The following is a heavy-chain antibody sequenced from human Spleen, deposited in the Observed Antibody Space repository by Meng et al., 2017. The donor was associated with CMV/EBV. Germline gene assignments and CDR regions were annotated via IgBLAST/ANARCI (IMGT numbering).Heavy chain of an antibody. V-gene: IGHV1-69*10. J-gene: IGHJ6*02. Sequence: SGGTFSSYAISWVRQAPGQGLEWMGGIIPILGIANYTRKFQGRVTITADKSTSTAYMELSSLRSEDTAVYYCASLIYYNYYYYGMDVWGQGTTVTVSS. CDR3: ASLIYYNYYYYGMDV. CDR1: GGTFSSYA. D-gene: IGHD3-10*01. CDR2: IIPILGIA.